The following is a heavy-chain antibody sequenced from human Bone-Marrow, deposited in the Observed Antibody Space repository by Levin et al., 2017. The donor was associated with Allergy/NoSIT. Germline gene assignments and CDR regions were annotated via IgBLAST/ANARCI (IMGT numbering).Heavy chain of an antibody. CDR1: GASISTNNYY. Sequence: PSETLSLTCTVSGASISTNNYYWGWIRQPPGEALEWIGGIHYSGITYYNPSIKSRVTISVDTSKNQFSLKVPSVTAADTAVYHCARHGMGYCSGNTGYGHVAADVWGQGTTVTVSS. CDR3: ARHGMGYCSGNTGYGHVAADV. D-gene: IGHD2-15*01. CDR2: IHYSGIT. J-gene: IGHJ6*02. V-gene: IGHV4-39*01.